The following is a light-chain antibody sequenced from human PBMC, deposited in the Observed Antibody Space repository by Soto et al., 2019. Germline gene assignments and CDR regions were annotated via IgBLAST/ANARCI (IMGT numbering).Light chain of an antibody. CDR3: HQSTIWPPIIT. J-gene: IGKJ4*01. CDR2: DAS. V-gene: IGKV3-11*01. CDR1: QSIGGS. Sequence: EIVLTHSPATLTLSPGNTTTLFCRASQSIGGSLPWYQRKPRQAPRLVIFDASNRATDIPARFSGKGAGTELTLTNSSPEPEDFAVYYCHQSTIWPPIITFGGGTTVDIK.